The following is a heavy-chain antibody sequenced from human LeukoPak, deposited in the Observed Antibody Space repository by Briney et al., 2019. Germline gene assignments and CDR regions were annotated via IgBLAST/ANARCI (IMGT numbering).Heavy chain of an antibody. CDR3: APYRNSYGMDV. CDR2: MNPNRGNT. V-gene: IGHV1-8*01. Sequence: ASVKVSCKASGYTFTSYDINWVRQATGQGLEWMGWMNPNRGNTGYAQKFQGRVTMTRNTSISTAYMELSSPRSEDTAVYYCAPYRNSYGMDVWGQGTTVTVSS. CDR1: GYTFTSYD. J-gene: IGHJ6*02. D-gene: IGHD1-14*01.